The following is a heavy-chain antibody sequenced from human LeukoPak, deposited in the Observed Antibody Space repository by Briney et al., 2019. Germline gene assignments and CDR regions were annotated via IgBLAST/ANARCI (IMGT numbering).Heavy chain of an antibody. V-gene: IGHV1-2*02. J-gene: IGHJ6*02. Sequence: ASVKVSCKASGYTFTGYYIHWVRQAPGQGLEWMGWINPNSGATHYAQRFQGSVTMTRDTSISTAYMELSRLRSDDTAVYFCARDHCVSSGCYEDYYYGMDVWGRGTTVTVSS. CDR1: GYTFTGYY. CDR3: ARDHCVSSGCYEDYYYGMDV. D-gene: IGHD2-2*01. CDR2: INPNSGAT.